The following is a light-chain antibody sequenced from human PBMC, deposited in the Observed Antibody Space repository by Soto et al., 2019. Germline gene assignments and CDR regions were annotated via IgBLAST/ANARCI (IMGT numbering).Light chain of an antibody. J-gene: IGLJ2*01. CDR1: SSDVVGYNY. Sequence: QSALTQPPSASGSPGQSVAISCTGTSSDVVGYNYVSWYQQHPGKAPKLMIYEVSKRPSGVPDRFSGSKSGNTASLTVSGLQAEDEAEYYCNSYAGTNNYVVFGGGTKLTVL. V-gene: IGLV2-8*01. CDR2: EVS. CDR3: NSYAGTNNYVV.